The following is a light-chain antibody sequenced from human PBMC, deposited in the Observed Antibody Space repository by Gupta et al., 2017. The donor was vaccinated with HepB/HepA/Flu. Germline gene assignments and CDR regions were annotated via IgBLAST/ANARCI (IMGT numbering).Light chain of an antibody. CDR1: RSNSAAGYD. V-gene: IGLV1-40*01. J-gene: IGLJ2*01. CDR2: GNS. Sequence: QSVLTQPRSVSGVPAERVPISCPGRRSNSAAGYDLHWYQQLPGTAPKLLIYGNSKRPAGVPDRSSGSKAGTAAPMAITGLQAEDDADYYCQSDDSSLSGVVFGGGTKLTVL. CDR3: QSDDSSLSGVV.